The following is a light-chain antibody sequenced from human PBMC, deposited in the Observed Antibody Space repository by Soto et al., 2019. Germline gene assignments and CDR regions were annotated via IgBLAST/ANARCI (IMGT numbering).Light chain of an antibody. J-gene: IGKJ1*01. Sequence: EVVMTQSPATLSVSPGERATLSCRASQSISSNLAWYQQKPGQAPRLLIYSASTRATSVPARFSGGGSGTEFTLTTSGLQSEYFEVYYCQQYNDWSTFGQGTKVELK. CDR2: SAS. V-gene: IGKV3-15*01. CDR3: QQYNDWST. CDR1: QSISSN.